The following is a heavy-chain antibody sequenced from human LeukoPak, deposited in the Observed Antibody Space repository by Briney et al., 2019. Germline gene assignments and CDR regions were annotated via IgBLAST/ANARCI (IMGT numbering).Heavy chain of an antibody. CDR3: ARQRAVAYFDY. CDR2: IYYSGST. CDR1: GGSISSSSYY. J-gene: IGHJ4*02. Sequence: PSETLSLTCTVSGGSISSSSYYWGWIRQPPGKGLEWIGSIYYSGSTYYNPSLKSRVTISVDTSKNQFSLKLSSVTAADTAVYYCARQRAVAYFDYWGQGTLVTVSS. D-gene: IGHD6-19*01. V-gene: IGHV4-39*01.